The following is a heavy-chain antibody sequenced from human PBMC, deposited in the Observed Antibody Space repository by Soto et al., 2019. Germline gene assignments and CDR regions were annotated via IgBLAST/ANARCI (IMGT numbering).Heavy chain of an antibody. CDR2: ICYSGST. Sequence: QVQLKESGPGLVKPSETLSLTCTVSGGSISNSCWSWIRQPPGKALEWIGSICYSGSTNHNPSLRVRGXXSXDXXKHQPSLNLRSVTAADPASYYGARLRGFGEPLFDYWGQGTLVTVSS. D-gene: IGHD3-10*01. J-gene: IGHJ4*02. V-gene: IGHV4-59*08. CDR1: GGSISNSC. CDR3: ARLRGFGEPLFDY.